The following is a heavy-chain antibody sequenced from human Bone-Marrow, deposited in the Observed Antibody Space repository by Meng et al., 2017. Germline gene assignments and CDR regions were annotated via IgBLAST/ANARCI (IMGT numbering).Heavy chain of an antibody. CDR3: ARAGPSIAPSQYYFDY. Sequence: VQVVGAGGGLFQPGGSLRLSFPAFGFTFSSYWMHWVRQAPGKGLVWVSRINSDGSSTSYADSVKGRFTISRDNAKNTLYLQMNSLRAEDTAVYYCARAGPSIAPSQYYFDYWGQGTLVTVSS. CDR2: INSDGSST. D-gene: IGHD6-6*01. J-gene: IGHJ4*02. CDR1: GFTFSSYW. V-gene: IGHV3-74*01.